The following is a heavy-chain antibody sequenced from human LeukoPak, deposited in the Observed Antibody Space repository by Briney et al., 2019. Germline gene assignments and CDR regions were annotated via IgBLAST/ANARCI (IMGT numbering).Heavy chain of an antibody. Sequence: SETLSLTCTVSGGSISSYYWSWIRQPPGKGLEWIGYIYYSGSTNYNPSLKSRVTISVDTSKNQFSLKLSSVTAADTAVYYCARGYSHDREGALDIWGQGTMVTVSS. CDR3: ARGYSHDREGALDI. CDR1: GGSISSYY. V-gene: IGHV4-59*01. J-gene: IGHJ3*02. D-gene: IGHD5-18*01. CDR2: IYYSGST.